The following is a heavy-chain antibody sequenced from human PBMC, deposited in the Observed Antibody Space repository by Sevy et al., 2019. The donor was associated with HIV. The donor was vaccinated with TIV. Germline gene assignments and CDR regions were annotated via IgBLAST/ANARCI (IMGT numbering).Heavy chain of an antibody. Sequence: GGSLRLSCAASRFSFSSYAMSWVRQAPGMGLEWVSSMTGSGGTIYYGDSVKGRFTISRDNSKNTLYLQMNSLRTEDTAVYYCAKDGLYGGDFEYFQDWGQCTLVTVSS. V-gene: IGHV3-23*01. D-gene: IGHD2-21*02. CDR3: AKDGLYGGDFEYFQD. CDR2: MTGSGGTI. CDR1: RFSFSSYA. J-gene: IGHJ1*01.